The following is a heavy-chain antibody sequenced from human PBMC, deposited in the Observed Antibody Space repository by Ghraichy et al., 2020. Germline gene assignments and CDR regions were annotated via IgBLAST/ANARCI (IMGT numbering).Heavy chain of an antibody. J-gene: IGHJ4*02. CDR2: INHSGST. Sequence: SETLSLTCAVYGGSFSGYYWSWIRQPPGKGLEWIGEINHSGSTNYNPSLKSRVTISVDTSKNQFSLKLSSVTAADTAVYYCARSQLLVRTRGYFDYWGQGTLFAVSS. CDR3: ARSQLLVRTRGYFDY. V-gene: IGHV4-34*01. CDR1: GGSFSGYY. D-gene: IGHD6-19*01.